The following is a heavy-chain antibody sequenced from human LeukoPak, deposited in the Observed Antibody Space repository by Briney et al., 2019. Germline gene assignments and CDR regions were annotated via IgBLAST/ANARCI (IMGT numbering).Heavy chain of an antibody. D-gene: IGHD3-10*01. CDR1: GFTFSDYY. J-gene: IGHJ4*02. Sequence: GGSPRLSCAASGFTFSDYYMSWVRQAPGKGLEWVSFIGDSGTTVYYADSVKGRFTVSRDNAKYSLYLQMNSLRAEDTAVYFCARELKMSYYYATASHWGRGTLVTVSS. CDR3: ARELKMSYYYATASH. CDR2: IGDSGTTV. V-gene: IGHV3-11*01.